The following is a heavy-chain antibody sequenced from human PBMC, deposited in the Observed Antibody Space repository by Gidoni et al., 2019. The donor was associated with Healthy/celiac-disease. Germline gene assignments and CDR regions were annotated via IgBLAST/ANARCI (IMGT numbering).Heavy chain of an antibody. J-gene: IGHJ5*02. V-gene: IGHV4-59*01. CDR3: AREPILTEPT. CDR2: IYYSGST. Sequence: QVQLQESGPGLVKPSETLSLTCTVSGGSISSYYWSWIRQPPGKGLEWIGYIYYSGSTNYNPSLKSRVTISVDTSKNQFSLKLSSVTAADTAVYYCAREPILTEPTWGQGTLVTVSS. CDR1: GGSISSYY. D-gene: IGHD3-9*01.